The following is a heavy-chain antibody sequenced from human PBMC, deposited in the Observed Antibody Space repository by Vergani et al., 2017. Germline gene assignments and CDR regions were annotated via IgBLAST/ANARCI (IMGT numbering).Heavy chain of an antibody. V-gene: IGHV3-30*02. CDR3: TKAERYCTANRCYDEWFDA. D-gene: IGHD2-8*02. CDR2: VSGNGNKT. Sequence: QVQLVESGGGVVQPGGSLRLSCAASGFTFNSYGMHWVRQAPGKGLEWVAAVSGNGNKTHYADSVKGRFTISRDNSKSTLNLQMNSLRVDDTAIYYCTKAERYCTANRCYDEWFDAWGGGTVVAVSP. CDR1: GFTFNSYG. J-gene: IGHJ5*02.